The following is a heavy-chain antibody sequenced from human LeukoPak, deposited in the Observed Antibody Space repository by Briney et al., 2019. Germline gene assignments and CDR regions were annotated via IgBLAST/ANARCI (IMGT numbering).Heavy chain of an antibody. Sequence: PSQTLSLTCTVSGDSISSGGHYWDWLGQHPGKGLEGIGYISYSGSTYFNPSLQSRVFISIDTSKNQCSLKLSSVTAADTAVYYCALISSGNYSSIDYWGQGTLVTVSS. J-gene: IGHJ4*02. D-gene: IGHD3-22*01. CDR2: ISYSGST. V-gene: IGHV4-31*03. CDR3: ALISSGNYSSIDY. CDR1: GDSISSGGHY.